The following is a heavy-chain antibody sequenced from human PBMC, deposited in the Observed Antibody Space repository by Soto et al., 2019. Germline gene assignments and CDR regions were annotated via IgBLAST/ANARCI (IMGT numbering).Heavy chain of an antibody. CDR3: ARGNSAHWF. CDR2: ISGNGVNT. V-gene: IGHV3-64*01. Sequence: VQLVESGGDLVQPGGSLRLSCAASGFTFSDYYISWVRQAPGSGPEFVSSISGNGVNTYFGNSVKDRFTISRDNSKNTVYLQMGSLRAEDTAVYYCARGNSAHWFWGQGTLVTVSS. CDR1: GFTFSDYY. J-gene: IGHJ4*02. D-gene: IGHD3-9*01.